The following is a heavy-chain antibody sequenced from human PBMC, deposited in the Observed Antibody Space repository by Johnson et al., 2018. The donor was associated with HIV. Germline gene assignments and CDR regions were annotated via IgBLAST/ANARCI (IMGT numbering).Heavy chain of an antibody. J-gene: IGHJ3*02. CDR2: ISSDESYK. Sequence: QVQLVESGGGLVQPGGSLRLSCAASGFTFSSYAMNWVRQAPGKGLEWVAVISSDESYKHYGDSVKGRFTVSKDSSKSTLFLQMNSLRPDDTAVYYCVREGAPSGRDFGAFDIWGQGTVVTVSS. CDR1: GFTFSSYA. CDR3: VREGAPSGRDFGAFDI. D-gene: IGHD1-26*01. V-gene: IGHV3-30*04.